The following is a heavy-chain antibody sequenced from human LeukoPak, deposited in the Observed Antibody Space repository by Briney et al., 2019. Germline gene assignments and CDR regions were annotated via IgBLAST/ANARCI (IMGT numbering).Heavy chain of an antibody. CDR2: IYYSGTT. Sequence: SETLSLTCTVSGGSVSSGGYYWSWIRQHPGKGLEWIGYIYYSGTTYYNPSLKSRVTISVDTSKNQFSLKLSSVPAADTAVYYCARGANSSPSELDVWGQGTTVTVSS. V-gene: IGHV4-31*03. CDR3: ARGANSSPSELDV. D-gene: IGHD6-13*01. J-gene: IGHJ6*02. CDR1: GGSVSSGGYY.